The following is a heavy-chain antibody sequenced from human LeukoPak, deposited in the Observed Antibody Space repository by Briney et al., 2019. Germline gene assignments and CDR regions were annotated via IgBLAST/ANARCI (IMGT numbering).Heavy chain of an antibody. V-gene: IGHV3-30*02. Sequence: GGSLRLSCAASGFTFSSYGMHWVRQAPGKGLEWVAFIRYDGSNKYYADSVKGRFTISRDNSKNTLYLQMNSLRAEDTAVYYCAKAVEYSSSSIDYWGQGTLVTVSS. CDR2: IRYDGSNK. J-gene: IGHJ4*02. CDR3: AKAVEYSSSSIDY. D-gene: IGHD6-6*01. CDR1: GFTFSSYG.